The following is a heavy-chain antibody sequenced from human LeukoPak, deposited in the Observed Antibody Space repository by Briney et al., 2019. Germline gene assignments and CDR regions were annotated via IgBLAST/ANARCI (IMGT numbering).Heavy chain of an antibody. D-gene: IGHD3-22*01. CDR1: GYTSTGYY. V-gene: IGHV1-2*02. J-gene: IGHJ4*02. Sequence: ASVKVSCKASGYTSTGYYMHWVRQAPGQGLEWMGWINPNSGGTNYAQKFQGRVTMTRDTSISTAYMELSRLRSDDTAVYYCARGASSYYYDSSGYYPDYWGQGTLVTVSS. CDR3: ARGASSYYYDSSGYYPDY. CDR2: INPNSGGT.